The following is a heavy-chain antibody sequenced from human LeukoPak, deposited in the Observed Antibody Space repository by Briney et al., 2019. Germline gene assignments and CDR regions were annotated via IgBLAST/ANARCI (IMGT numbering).Heavy chain of an antibody. Sequence: PSETLSLTCAVSGGSISSNNWWSWVRQPPGKGLEWIGEIYHSGTTNYNPSLKGRVTTSVEKSKNQFSLILSSVTAADTAVYYCARAPPYGSGWSKGVFDYWGQGTLVTVSS. CDR1: GGSISSNNW. CDR3: ARAPPYGSGWSKGVFDY. J-gene: IGHJ4*02. V-gene: IGHV4-4*02. CDR2: IYHSGTT. D-gene: IGHD6-19*01.